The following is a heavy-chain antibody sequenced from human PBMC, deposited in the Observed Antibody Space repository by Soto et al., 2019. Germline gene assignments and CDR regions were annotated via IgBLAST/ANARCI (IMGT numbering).Heavy chain of an antibody. CDR3: ARLRGLGRAAPYYGMDV. J-gene: IGHJ6*02. V-gene: IGHV5-10-1*01. D-gene: IGHD6-6*01. Sequence: GESLKISCKGSGYSFTSYWISWVRQMPGKGLEWMGRIDPSDSYTNYSPSFRGHVTISADKSISTAYLQWSSLKASDTAMYYCARLRGLGRAAPYYGMDVWGQGTTVTVSS. CDR1: GYSFTSYW. CDR2: IDPSDSYT.